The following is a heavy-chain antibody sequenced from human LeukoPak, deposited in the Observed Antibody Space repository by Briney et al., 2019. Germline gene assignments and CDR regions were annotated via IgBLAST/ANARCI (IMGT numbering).Heavy chain of an antibody. Sequence: SETLSLTCAVYGGSFSGYYWSWIRQPPGKGLEWIGEINHSGSTSYNPSLKSRVTISVDTSKNQFSLKLSSVTAADTAVYYCARLPTYYYGSGSDNWFDPWGQGTLVTVSS. D-gene: IGHD3-10*01. CDR3: ARLPTYYYGSGSDNWFDP. CDR2: INHSGST. V-gene: IGHV4-34*01. CDR1: GGSFSGYY. J-gene: IGHJ5*02.